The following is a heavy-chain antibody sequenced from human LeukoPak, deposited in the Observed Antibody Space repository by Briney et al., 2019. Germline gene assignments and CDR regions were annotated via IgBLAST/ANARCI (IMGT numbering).Heavy chain of an antibody. V-gene: IGHV3-23*01. J-gene: IGHJ4*02. CDR1: GFTFTTYG. Sequence: GGSLRLSCSASGFTFTTYGMNWVRQAPGKGLEWVSGIGGSGTRTYYADSVKGRFTISRDNSRNTLYLQMNSLRDEDTAVYYCAKDSHWILFDDWGQGTLVTVSS. D-gene: IGHD2-2*03. CDR2: IGGSGTRT. CDR3: AKDSHWILFDD.